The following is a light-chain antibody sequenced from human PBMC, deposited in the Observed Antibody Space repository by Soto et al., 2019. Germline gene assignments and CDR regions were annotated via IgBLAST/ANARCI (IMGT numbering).Light chain of an antibody. J-gene: IGLJ2*01. CDR1: TIGRKI. CDR2: ADT. CDR3: QVWDSDSDHVV. V-gene: IGLV3-21*02. Sequence: SYELTQPPSVSVAPGQTARISCGGYTIGRKIVHWYQQKPGQAPVLVVYADTARPSGIPERFSGSNSGNTATLTISMVAAGDEADYYCQVWDSDSDHVVFGGGTKLTVL.